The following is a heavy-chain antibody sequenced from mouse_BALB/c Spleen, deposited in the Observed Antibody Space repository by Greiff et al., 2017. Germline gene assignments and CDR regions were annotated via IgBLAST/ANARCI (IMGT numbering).Heavy chain of an antibody. CDR3: ARSRDDFDY. Sequence: VQLQQSGPELMKPGASVKISCKASGYSFTSYYMHWVKQSHGTSLEWIGYIDPFNGGTSYNQKFKGKATLTVDKSSSTAYMHLSSLTSEDSAVYYCARSRDDFDYWGQGTTLTVSS. V-gene: IGHV1S135*01. CDR2: IDPFNGGT. CDR1: GYSFTSYY. D-gene: IGHD3-1*01. J-gene: IGHJ2*01.